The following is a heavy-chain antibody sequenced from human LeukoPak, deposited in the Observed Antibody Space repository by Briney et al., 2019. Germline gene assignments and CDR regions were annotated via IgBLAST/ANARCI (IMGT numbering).Heavy chain of an antibody. Sequence: SETLSLTCTVSGDSMNNHIYYWDWIRQPPGKGLEWIRTVYYNGNTYYRPSLKSRVTISVDTSNNQFSLHLSSVNAADTAVYYCARLKALAGHRGAFDVWGQGALVTVSS. D-gene: IGHD6-19*01. V-gene: IGHV4-39*01. CDR1: GDSMNNHIYY. CDR2: VYYNGNT. J-gene: IGHJ3*01. CDR3: ARLKALAGHRGAFDV.